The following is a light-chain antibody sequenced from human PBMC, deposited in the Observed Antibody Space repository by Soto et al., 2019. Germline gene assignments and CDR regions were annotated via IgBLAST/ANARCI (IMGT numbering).Light chain of an antibody. CDR3: QKYSSVPV. Sequence: DIQMTQSPMSLSASVGDRVTITCRASQDIRNFVARYQQKPGQAPKLLIYAASTLQSGVPSRFSGSGSGTDFTLTINSLQPEDVATYSCQKYSSVPVFGPGTKVEIK. V-gene: IGKV1-27*01. J-gene: IGKJ3*01. CDR2: AAS. CDR1: QDIRNF.